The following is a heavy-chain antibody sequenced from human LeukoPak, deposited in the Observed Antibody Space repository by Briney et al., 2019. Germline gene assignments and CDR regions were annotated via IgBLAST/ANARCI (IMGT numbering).Heavy chain of an antibody. CDR2: IYSGGST. Sequence: PGGSLRLSCAASGFTVSSNYMSWVRQAPGKGLEWVSVIYSGGSTYYADSVKGRFTISRDNSKNTLYLQMNSLRAEDTAVYYCSTCCYYPDAFDIWGQGTMVTVSS. CDR1: GFTVSSNY. J-gene: IGHJ3*02. CDR3: STCCYYPDAFDI. D-gene: IGHD2-2*01. V-gene: IGHV3-66*01.